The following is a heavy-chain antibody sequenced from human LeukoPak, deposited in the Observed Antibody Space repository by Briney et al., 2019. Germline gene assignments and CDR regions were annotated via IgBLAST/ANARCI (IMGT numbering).Heavy chain of an antibody. CDR3: TRDHGLDV. CDR1: GFTFSSYW. CDR2: INSDGSAT. V-gene: IGHV3-74*01. Sequence: GGSLRLSCAASGFTFSSYWMSWVRQAPGKGLMWVSQINSDGSATSCADPVKGRCTISRDNAKNMLYLEMNSLRVEDTAVYFCTRDHGLDVWGQGSTVTVSS. J-gene: IGHJ6*02.